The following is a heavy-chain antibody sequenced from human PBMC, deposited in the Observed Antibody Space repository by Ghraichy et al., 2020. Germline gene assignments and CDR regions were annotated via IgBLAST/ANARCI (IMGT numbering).Heavy chain of an antibody. Sequence: LSLTCTVSGGSLSSSSYYWGWIRQPPGKGLEWIGTIYYSGSTYYNPSLKSRVTISVDTSKNHFSLRLSSVTAADTAVYYCARHEDFNGEGGAFDIWGQGTMVTVSS. V-gene: IGHV4-39*01. J-gene: IGHJ3*02. D-gene: IGHD2-8*01. CDR2: IYYSGST. CDR1: GGSLSSSSYY. CDR3: ARHEDFNGEGGAFDI.